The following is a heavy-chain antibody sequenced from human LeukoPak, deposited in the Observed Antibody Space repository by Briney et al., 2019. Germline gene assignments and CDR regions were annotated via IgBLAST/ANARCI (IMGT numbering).Heavy chain of an antibody. CDR1: GFTFSRHS. V-gene: IGHV3-21*04. CDR3: AKSGGVRFDP. J-gene: IGHJ5*02. CDR2: ISSSSSYI. D-gene: IGHD3-16*01. Sequence: GGSLRLSCAASGFTFSRHSINWVRQAPGKGLEWVSSISSSSSYIYYADSVKGRFTISRDNAKNSLYLQMNSLRAEDTAIYYCAKSGGVRFDPWGQGTLVTVSS.